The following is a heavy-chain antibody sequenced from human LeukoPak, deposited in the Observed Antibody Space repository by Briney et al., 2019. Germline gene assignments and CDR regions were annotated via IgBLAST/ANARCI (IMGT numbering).Heavy chain of an antibody. J-gene: IGHJ3*02. CDR3: VREPFEM. Sequence: RSLRLSCTASGFTFSRFAMYWVRQAPGKGLEWVAVISKDGGIQAYTDSMKGRFTISRDNSKNTMYLQMNSLRAEDSAVYYCVREPFEMWGQGTMVTVSS. CDR2: ISKDGGIQ. CDR1: GFTFSRFA. V-gene: IGHV3-30*04.